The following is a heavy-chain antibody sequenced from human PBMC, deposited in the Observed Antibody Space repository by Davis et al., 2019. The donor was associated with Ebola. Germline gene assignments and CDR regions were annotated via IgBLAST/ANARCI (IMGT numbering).Heavy chain of an antibody. CDR3: ARSYYDFWSGYYPFDY. Sequence: ASVKVSCKASGYTFTSYGISWVRQAPGQGLEWMGWISAYNGNTNYAQKLQGRVTMTTDTSTSTAYMELRSLRSDDTAVYYCARSYYDFWSGYYPFDYWGQGTLVTVSS. CDR2: ISAYNGNT. D-gene: IGHD3-3*01. V-gene: IGHV1-18*01. J-gene: IGHJ4*02. CDR1: GYTFTSYG.